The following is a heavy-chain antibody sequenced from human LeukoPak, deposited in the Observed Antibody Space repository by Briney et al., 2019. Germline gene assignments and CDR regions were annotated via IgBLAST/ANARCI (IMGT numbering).Heavy chain of an antibody. Sequence: PSETLSLTCTVSGGSISSYYWGWIRQPPGKGLEWIGYIYYSGSTNYNPSLKSRVTISVDTSKNQFSLKLSSVTAADTAVYYCARQAGGTVYHFAYWGQGTLVTVSS. D-gene: IGHD3-16*01. CDR2: IYYSGST. CDR1: GGSISSYY. V-gene: IGHV4-59*08. CDR3: ARQAGGTVYHFAY. J-gene: IGHJ4*02.